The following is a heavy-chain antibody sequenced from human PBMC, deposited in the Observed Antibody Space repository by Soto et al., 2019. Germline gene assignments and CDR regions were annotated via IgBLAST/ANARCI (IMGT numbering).Heavy chain of an antibody. D-gene: IGHD2-8*01. V-gene: IGHV3-30*03. J-gene: IGHJ6*01. CDR3: ATDFRSMATVAPDV. CDR2: ISNDGIDE. CDR1: GFIFNSFG. Sequence: QVQLVESGEGVVQPGTSLKLSCATSGFIFNSFGLYWLRQAPGKGLEWVEVISNDGIDENYADSVKGRFGSSRDKSKGSVYLHMITLRVEDTAVYYWATDFRSMATVAPDV.